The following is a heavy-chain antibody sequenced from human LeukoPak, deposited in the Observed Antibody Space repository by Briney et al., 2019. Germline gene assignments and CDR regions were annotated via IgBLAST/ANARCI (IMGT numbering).Heavy chain of an antibody. J-gene: IGHJ4*02. CDR1: GGSISSSSYY. Sequence: PSETLSLTCTVSGGSISSSSYYWGWIRQPPGKGLEWIGSIYYSGSTYYNPSLKSRVAISVGTSKNQFSLKLSSVTAADTAVYYCARGTGTSFDYWGQGTLVTVSS. V-gene: IGHV4-39*01. CDR2: IYYSGST. CDR3: ARGTGTSFDY. D-gene: IGHD1/OR15-1a*01.